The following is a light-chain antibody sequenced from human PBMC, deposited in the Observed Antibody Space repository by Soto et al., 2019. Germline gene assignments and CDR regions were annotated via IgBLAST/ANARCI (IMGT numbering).Light chain of an antibody. CDR1: QSVSDN. Sequence: EIVLTQSPATLSVSPGERVTLSCRASQSVSDNLAWNQQKPGQAPRLLIYGASIRATDIPARFSGSGSGTEFSLTISSLQSEDFAVYYCQQYNDWPLTFGGGTKVEIK. V-gene: IGKV3D-15*01. J-gene: IGKJ4*01. CDR3: QQYNDWPLT. CDR2: GAS.